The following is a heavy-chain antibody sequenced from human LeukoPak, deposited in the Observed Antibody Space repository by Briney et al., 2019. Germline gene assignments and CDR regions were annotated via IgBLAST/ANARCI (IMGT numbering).Heavy chain of an antibody. D-gene: IGHD4-11*01. Sequence: GGSLRLSCAAAGFTFSHYGMHWARQAPGKGLEWVAVIWSDGTNQYYADSVKGRFTISRDDSGNTVYPQMNSLRPEDTGVYYCAKDAQRGFNYSNSLESWGQGTPVTVST. CDR3: AKDAQRGFNYSNSLES. CDR2: IWSDGTNQ. CDR1: GFTFSHYG. J-gene: IGHJ5*01. V-gene: IGHV3-33*06.